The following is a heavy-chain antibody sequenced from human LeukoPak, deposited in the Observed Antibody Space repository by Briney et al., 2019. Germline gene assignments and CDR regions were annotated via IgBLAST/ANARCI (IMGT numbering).Heavy chain of an antibody. J-gene: IGHJ3*02. CDR3: ARGIVVGEVFDI. Sequence: SVKVSCKASGGTFSSYAISWVRQAPGQGLEWMGGIIPIFGTANYAQKFQGRVTITADESTSTAYMELRSLRSDDTAVYYCARGIVVGEVFDIWGQGTMVTVSS. CDR2: IIPIFGTA. D-gene: IGHD2-15*01. CDR1: GGTFSSYA. V-gene: IGHV1-69*13.